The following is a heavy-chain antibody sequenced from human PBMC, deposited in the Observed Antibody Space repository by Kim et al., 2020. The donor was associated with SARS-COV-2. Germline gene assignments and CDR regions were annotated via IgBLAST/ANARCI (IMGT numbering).Heavy chain of an antibody. D-gene: IGHD1-26*01. CDR1: GFTFSSYA. Sequence: GGSLRLSCAASGFTFSSYAMSWVRQAPGKGLEWVAAISVSGGSTYYADSVKGRFTISRDNSKNTLNLQMNSLRAEATAVYYCANPPDWDSDYWGQGTLVTVSS. CDR2: ISVSGGST. J-gene: IGHJ4*02. V-gene: IGHV3-23*01. CDR3: ANPPDWDSDY.